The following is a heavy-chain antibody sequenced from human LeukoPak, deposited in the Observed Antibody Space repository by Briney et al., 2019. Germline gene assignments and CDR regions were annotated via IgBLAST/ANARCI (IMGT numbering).Heavy chain of an antibody. Sequence: SETLSLTCTVSGGSIGSGDYYWSWIRQPPGKGLEWIGYIYYSGSTYYNPSLKSRVTISVDTSKNQFSLKLSSVTAADTAVYYCARDLGKEGSDYGSGSSWGQGTLVTVSS. CDR1: GGSIGSGDYY. CDR3: ARDLGKEGSDYGSGSS. V-gene: IGHV4-30-4*01. CDR2: IYYSGST. J-gene: IGHJ5*02. D-gene: IGHD3-10*01.